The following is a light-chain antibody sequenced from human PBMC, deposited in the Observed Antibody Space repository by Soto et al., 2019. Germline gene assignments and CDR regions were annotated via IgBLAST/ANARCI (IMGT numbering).Light chain of an antibody. CDR1: SSDVGGYGH. CDR2: EVT. V-gene: IGLV2-8*01. Sequence: QSALTQPPSASGFPGQSVTISCTGTSSDVGGYGHVSWYQQHPGKAPKLMIYEVTKRPSGVPDRFSASKSGNTASLTVSGLQAEDEADYYCSSYAGSGTWVFGGGTQLTVL. J-gene: IGLJ3*02. CDR3: SSYAGSGTWV.